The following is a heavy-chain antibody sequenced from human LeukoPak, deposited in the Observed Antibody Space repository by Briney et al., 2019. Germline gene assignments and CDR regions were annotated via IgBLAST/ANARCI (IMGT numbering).Heavy chain of an antibody. V-gene: IGHV1-46*01. D-gene: IGHD3-3*01. Sequence: GASVKVSCKASGYTFTSYYMHWVRQAPGQWLEWMGIINPSGGSTSYAQKSQGRVTMTEDTSTDTAYMGLSSLRSEYTAVYYCATAQTRFWSGPSDYWGQGTLVTVSS. CDR3: ATAQTRFWSGPSDY. CDR1: GYTFTSYY. J-gene: IGHJ4*02. CDR2: INPSGGST.